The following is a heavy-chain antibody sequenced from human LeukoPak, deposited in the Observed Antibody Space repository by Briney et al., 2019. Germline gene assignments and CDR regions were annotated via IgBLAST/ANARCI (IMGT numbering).Heavy chain of an antibody. Sequence: ASVKVSCKASGYTFTSYGISWVRQAPGQGLEWMGWISAYNGNTSYAQKLQGRVTMTTDTSTSTAYMELRSLRSDDTAVYYCARVPGNGWYEYYFDYWGQGTLVTVSS. CDR3: ARVPGNGWYEYYFDY. CDR1: GYTFTSYG. CDR2: ISAYNGNT. V-gene: IGHV1-18*01. D-gene: IGHD6-19*01. J-gene: IGHJ4*02.